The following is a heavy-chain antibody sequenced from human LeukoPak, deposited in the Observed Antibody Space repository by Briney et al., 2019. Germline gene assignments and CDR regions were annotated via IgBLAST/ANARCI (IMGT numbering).Heavy chain of an antibody. CDR2: INPNSGGT. CDR3: ARESVSKTTVADNYYYYMDV. J-gene: IGHJ6*03. D-gene: IGHD4-23*01. V-gene: IGHV1-2*02. Sequence: ASVKVSCKASGYTFTGYYMHWVRQAPGQGLEWMGWINPNSGGTNYAQKFQGRVTMTRDTSISTAYMELSRLRSDDTAVYYCARESVSKTTVADNYYYYMDVWGKGTTVTVSS. CDR1: GYTFTGYY.